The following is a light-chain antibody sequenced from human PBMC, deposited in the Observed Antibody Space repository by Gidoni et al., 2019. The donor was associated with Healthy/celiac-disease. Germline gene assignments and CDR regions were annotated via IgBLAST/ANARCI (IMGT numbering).Light chain of an antibody. Sequence: QSALTPPASVSGSPGQSITISCTGTSSDVGGYNYVSWYQQHPGKAPKLIIYDVSNRPSGVSNRFSGSKSGNTASLTISGLQAEDEADYYCSSYTSSSTLFGGGTKLTVL. J-gene: IGLJ2*01. CDR3: SSYTSSSTL. CDR2: DVS. V-gene: IGLV2-14*03. CDR1: SSDVGGYNY.